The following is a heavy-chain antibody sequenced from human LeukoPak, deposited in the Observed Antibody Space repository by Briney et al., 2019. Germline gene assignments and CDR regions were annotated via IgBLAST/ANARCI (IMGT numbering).Heavy chain of an antibody. V-gene: IGHV4-59*01. J-gene: IGHJ4*02. CDR3: ARDQRRTSCFDY. CDR1: GGSMSDYY. Sequence: SETLSLTCTVSGGSMSDYYWSWIRQPPGKGLEWIGYIYYTGTTNYNPSLKSRVTILVDTSKNQFSLKLNSVTAADTGVYYCARDQRRTSCFDYWAREPWSPSPQ. D-gene: IGHD2-2*01. CDR2: IYYTGTT.